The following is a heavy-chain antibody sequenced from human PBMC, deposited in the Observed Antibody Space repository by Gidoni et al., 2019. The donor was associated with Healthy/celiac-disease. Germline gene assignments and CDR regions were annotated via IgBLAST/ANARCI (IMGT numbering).Heavy chain of an antibody. J-gene: IGHJ5*02. D-gene: IGHD2-2*01. CDR3: ARVDVVVPARMYWFDP. V-gene: IGHV4-38-2*02. CDR1: GYSISSGYY. CDR2: IYHSGST. Sequence: QVQLQESGPGLVKPSETLSLTCTVSGYSISSGYYWGWIRQPPGKGLEWIGSIYHSGSTYYNPSLKSRVTISVDTSKNQFSLKLSSVTAADTAVYYCARVDVVVPARMYWFDPWGQGTLVTVSS.